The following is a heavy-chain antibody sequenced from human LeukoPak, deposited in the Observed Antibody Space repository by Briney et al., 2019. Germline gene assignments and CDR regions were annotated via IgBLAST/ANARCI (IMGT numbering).Heavy chain of an antibody. CDR3: VNSSPGGGWLVSGNFDY. CDR2: IYYSGST. D-gene: IGHD6-19*01. Sequence: SETLSLTCTVSGGSISSNNYYWGWIRQPPGKVLEWIGSIYYSGSTYYNPSLKSRVTISVDTSKNQFSLKLSSVTAADTAVYYCVNSSPGGGWLVSGNFDYWGQGTLVTVSS. J-gene: IGHJ4*02. V-gene: IGHV4-39*01. CDR1: GGSISSNNYY.